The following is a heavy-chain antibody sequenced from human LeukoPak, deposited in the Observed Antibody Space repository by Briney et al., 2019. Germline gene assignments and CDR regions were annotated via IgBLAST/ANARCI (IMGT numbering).Heavy chain of an antibody. D-gene: IGHD6-19*01. CDR2: IYYSGST. Sequence: SETLSLTCTVSGGSISSYYWSWIRQPPGKGLEGIGHIYYSGSTNYNPSLKSRVTISVDTSKNQFSLKLSSVTAADTAVYYCARHLASSSGWYGDAFDIWGQGTMVAVSS. CDR3: ARHLASSSGWYGDAFDI. J-gene: IGHJ3*02. V-gene: IGHV4-59*01. CDR1: GGSISSYY.